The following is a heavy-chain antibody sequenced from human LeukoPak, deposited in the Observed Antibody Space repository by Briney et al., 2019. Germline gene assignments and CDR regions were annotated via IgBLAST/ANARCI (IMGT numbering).Heavy chain of an antibody. CDR1: GFTFSSYW. V-gene: IGHV3-74*01. CDR2: INSDGSST. J-gene: IGHJ4*02. Sequence: GGSLRLSCAASGFTFSSYWMHWVRQAPGKGLVWVSRINSDGSSTSYADSVKGRFTISRDNSKNTLYLQMNSLRAEDTAVYYCARDFYDTSGYYYDYWGQGTLVTVSS. D-gene: IGHD3-22*01. CDR3: ARDFYDTSGYYYDY.